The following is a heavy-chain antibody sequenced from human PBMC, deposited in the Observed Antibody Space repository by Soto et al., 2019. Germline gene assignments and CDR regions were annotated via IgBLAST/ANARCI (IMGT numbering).Heavy chain of an antibody. J-gene: IGHJ3*02. V-gene: IGHV4-59*08. CDR3: ARHLLLYYYDSSGYYLRDAFDI. D-gene: IGHD3-22*01. Sequence: PEETLSLTCTVSGGSISSYYWSWIRQPPGKGLEWIGYIYYSGSTNYNPSLKSRVTISVDTSKNQFSLKLSSVTAADTAVYYCARHLLLYYYDSSGYYLRDAFDIWSQGTMVTVSS. CDR2: IYYSGST. CDR1: GGSISSYY.